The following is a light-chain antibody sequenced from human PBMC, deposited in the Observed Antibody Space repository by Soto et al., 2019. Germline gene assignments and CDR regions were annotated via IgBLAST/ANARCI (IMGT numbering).Light chain of an antibody. Sequence: DIVMTQSPDSLAVSLGERATINCKSSQSVLYSSNNRNYLAWYQQKPGQPPKLLIYWASTRESGVPDRFSGSGSGTDFILSISSLQAEDVAVYYCHQYYTTPFTFGPGTTVDIK. V-gene: IGKV4-1*01. CDR3: HQYYTTPFT. CDR2: WAS. CDR1: QSVLYSSNNRNY. J-gene: IGKJ3*01.